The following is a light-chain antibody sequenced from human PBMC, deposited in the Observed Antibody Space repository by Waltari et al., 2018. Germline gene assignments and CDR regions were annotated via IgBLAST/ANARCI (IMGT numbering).Light chain of an antibody. J-gene: IGLJ2*01. CDR2: EVS. CDR3: SSYTNSGNVV. CDR1: SSDIGRYNY. Sequence: QSALTQPASVSGSPGQAITISCTGTSSDIGRYNYVSWYQQHPGKAPKLVISEVSNRPSGVSNLVSGSKSGNTASLTISGLQAEDGAHYYCSSYTNSGNVVFGGGTKLTVL. V-gene: IGLV2-14*01.